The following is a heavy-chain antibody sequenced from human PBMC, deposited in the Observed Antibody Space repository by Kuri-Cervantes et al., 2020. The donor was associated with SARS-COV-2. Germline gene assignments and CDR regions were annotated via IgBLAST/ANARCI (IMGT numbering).Heavy chain of an antibody. CDR1: GYTFTGYY. D-gene: IGHD6-13*01. J-gene: IGHJ6*02. CDR2: INPNSGGT. V-gene: IGHV1-2*04. Sequence: ASVKVSCKVSGYTFTGYYMHWVRQAPGQGLEWMGWINPNSGGTNYAQKFQGWVTMTRDTSISTAYMELSRLRSDDTAVYYCARSIAAAGTTSRDYYYGMDVWGQGTTVTVSS. CDR3: ARSIAAAGTTSRDYYYGMDV.